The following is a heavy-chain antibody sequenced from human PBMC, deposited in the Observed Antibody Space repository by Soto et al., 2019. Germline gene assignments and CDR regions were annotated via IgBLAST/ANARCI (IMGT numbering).Heavy chain of an antibody. CDR3: AKDRALENQTPYGMDV. CDR1: PITVYNFAA. Sequence: EMQLLESGGGLGQPGGSLRLSCVASPITVYNFAAMSWVRQTPERGLEWVSTISGRGDHRYYADSVKGRFTISRDNSKNRLSLQMDGLRVDDTAVYYCAKDRALENQTPYGMDVWGQGTTVTV. CDR2: ISGRGDHR. D-gene: IGHD2-2*01. V-gene: IGHV3-23*01. J-gene: IGHJ6*02.